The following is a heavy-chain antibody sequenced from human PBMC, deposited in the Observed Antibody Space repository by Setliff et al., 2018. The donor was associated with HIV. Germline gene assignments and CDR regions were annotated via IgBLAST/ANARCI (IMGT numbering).Heavy chain of an antibody. CDR2: ISGSGGST. CDR1: GFSVTDTY. J-gene: IGHJ4*02. V-gene: IGHV3-23*01. CDR3: AKVGA. Sequence: PGGSLRLSCEASGFSVTDTYMNWGRQAPGKGLEWVSAISGSGGSTYYADSVRGRFTISRDNSKNTLYLQMNSLRAEDTAVYYCAKVGAWGQGTLVTVSS.